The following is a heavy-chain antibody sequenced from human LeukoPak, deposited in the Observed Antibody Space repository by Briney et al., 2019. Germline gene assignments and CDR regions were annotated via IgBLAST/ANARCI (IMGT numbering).Heavy chain of an antibody. CDR2: INPNSGGT. CDR3: ARDKVGGGATNALDV. D-gene: IGHD1-26*01. V-gene: IGHV1-2*02. J-gene: IGHJ3*01. Sequence: GASVKVSCKASGYSFTGYYIHWVRQAPGQGLEWMGWINPNSGGTNYAQKFQGRVTMTRDTSISTAYMELSRLRSDDTAVYYCARDKVGGGATNALDVWGLGTMVTVSS. CDR1: GYSFTGYY.